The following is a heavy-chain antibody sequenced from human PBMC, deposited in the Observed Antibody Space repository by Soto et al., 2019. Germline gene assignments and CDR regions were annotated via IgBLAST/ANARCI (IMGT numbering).Heavy chain of an antibody. Sequence: QVQLQQWGAGLLKPSETLSLTCAVYGGSFSGYYWSWIRQPPGKGLEWIGEINHSGSTNYNPSLKSRVTISVDTSKNQFSLKLSSVTAADTAVYYCARGRRAGVGFGECLDPWGQGTLVTVSS. CDR2: INHSGST. V-gene: IGHV4-34*01. CDR3: ARGRRAGVGFGECLDP. D-gene: IGHD3-10*01. J-gene: IGHJ5*02. CDR1: GGSFSGYY.